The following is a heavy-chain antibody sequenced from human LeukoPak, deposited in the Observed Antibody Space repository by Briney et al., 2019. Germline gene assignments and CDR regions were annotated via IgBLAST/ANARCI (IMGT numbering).Heavy chain of an antibody. D-gene: IGHD1-1*01. J-gene: IGHJ5*02. CDR2: ISHSGST. CDR1: GGSFSGYY. CDR3: ARGDYQLVSP. Sequence: PSETLSLTCAVYGGSFSGYYWNWIRQPPGKGLEWIGEISHSGSTNYKPSLKSRVTISVDTSKNQFSLKLTSVTAADTAVYYCARGDYQLVSPRGQGTLVTVSS. V-gene: IGHV4-34*01.